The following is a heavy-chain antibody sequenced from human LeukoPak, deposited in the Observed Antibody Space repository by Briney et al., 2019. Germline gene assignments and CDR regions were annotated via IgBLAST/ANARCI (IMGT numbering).Heavy chain of an antibody. J-gene: IGHJ4*02. CDR1: GFTFSSYA. Sequence: GGSLRLSCAASGFTFSSYAMSWVRQAPGKGLEWVSAISGSGGSTYYADSVKGRFTISRDNSKNTLYLQMNSLRAEDTAVYYCAKIPLPNIAVAGTVDYWGQGNLVTVSS. CDR3: AKIPLPNIAVAGTVDY. D-gene: IGHD6-19*01. CDR2: ISGSGGST. V-gene: IGHV3-23*01.